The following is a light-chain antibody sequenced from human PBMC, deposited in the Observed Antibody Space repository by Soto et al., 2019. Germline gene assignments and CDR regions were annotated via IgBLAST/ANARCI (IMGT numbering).Light chain of an antibody. CDR2: EGS. CDR1: SGDVGSYNL. J-gene: IGLJ1*01. CDR3: SSYAGSSTFYV. Sequence: QSVLTQPASVSGSPGQSITISCTGTSGDVGSYNLVSWYQQHPGKAPKLMVYEGSKRPSGVSNRFSGSKSANTASLTISGLQAEDEADYYCSSYAGSSTFYVFGTGTKVTVL. V-gene: IGLV2-23*01.